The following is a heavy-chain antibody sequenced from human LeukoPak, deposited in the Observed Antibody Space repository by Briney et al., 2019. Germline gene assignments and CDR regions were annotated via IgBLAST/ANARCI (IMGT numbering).Heavy chain of an antibody. CDR3: ARGSSSWYNFDY. D-gene: IGHD6-13*01. CDR1: GGSISSGGYY. Sequence: TASETLSLTCTVPGGSISSGGYYWSWIRQHPGKGLEWIGYIYYSGSTYYNPSLKSRVTISVDTSKNQFSLKLSSVTAADTAAYYCARGSSSWYNFDYWGQGTLVTVSS. J-gene: IGHJ4*02. V-gene: IGHV4-31*03. CDR2: IYYSGST.